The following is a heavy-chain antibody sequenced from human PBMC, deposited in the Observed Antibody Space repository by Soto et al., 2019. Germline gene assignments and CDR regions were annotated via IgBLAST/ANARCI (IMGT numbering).Heavy chain of an antibody. V-gene: IGHV1-18*04. Sequence: VQVMQSGSEVKKPGDSVKVSCKTSGYIFSDYGINWVRQAPGQGLEWMGWISGYSGNANLAQKFQGRVTMTTDKSTLTAYMELRSLRSDDTAVYYGAKRTSGPTMRESDYWGQGTLCNVSA. D-gene: IGHD3-10*01. J-gene: IGHJ4*02. CDR1: GYIFSDYG. CDR2: ISGYSGNA. CDR3: AKRTSGPTMRESDY.